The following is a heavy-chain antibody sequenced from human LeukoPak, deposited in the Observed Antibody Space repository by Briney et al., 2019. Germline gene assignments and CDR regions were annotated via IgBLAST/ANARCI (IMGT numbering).Heavy chain of an antibody. V-gene: IGHV4-34*01. CDR3: AYCSSTSCYSTPLDY. CDR1: GGSFSGYY. Sequence: SETLSLTCAVYGGSFSGYYWSWIRQPPGKGLEWIGEINHSGSTNYNPSLKSRVTISVDTSKNQFSLKLSSVTAADTAVYYCAYCSSTSCYSTPLDYWGQGTLVTVSS. D-gene: IGHD2-2*01. J-gene: IGHJ4*02. CDR2: INHSGST.